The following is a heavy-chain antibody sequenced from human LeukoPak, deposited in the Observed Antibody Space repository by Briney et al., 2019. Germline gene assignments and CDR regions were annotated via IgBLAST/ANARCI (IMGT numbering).Heavy chain of an antibody. CDR2: ISYDGSNK. CDR3: ARGGLWFGDHSRGYFDY. J-gene: IGHJ4*02. V-gene: IGHV3-30*03. CDR1: GFTFSDYY. Sequence: GGSLRLSCAASGFTFSDYYMSWIRQAPGKGLEWVAVISYDGSNKYYADSVKGRFTISRDNSKNTLYLQMNSLRAEDTAVYYCARGGLWFGDHSRGYFDYWGQGTLVTVSS. D-gene: IGHD3-10*01.